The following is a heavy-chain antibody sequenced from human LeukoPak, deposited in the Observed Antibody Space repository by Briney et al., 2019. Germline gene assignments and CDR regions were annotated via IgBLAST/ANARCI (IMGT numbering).Heavy chain of an antibody. D-gene: IGHD1-20*01. Sequence: ASVTVSCKASGYTFTSYGISWVRQAPGQGLEWMGWISAYNGNTNYEQKLQGRVTMTTDTSTSTAYMELRSLRSDDTAVYYCARDLVRLITGSSTGFDPWGQGTLVTVSS. CDR2: ISAYNGNT. V-gene: IGHV1-18*01. CDR3: ARDLVRLITGSSTGFDP. CDR1: GYTFTSYG. J-gene: IGHJ5*02.